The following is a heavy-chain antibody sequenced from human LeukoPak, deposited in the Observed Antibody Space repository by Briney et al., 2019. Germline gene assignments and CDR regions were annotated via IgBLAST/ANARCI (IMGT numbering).Heavy chain of an antibody. D-gene: IGHD5-18*01. CDR2: ISGSGGST. J-gene: IGHJ6*03. CDR3: ARGGYGSNYYYYYYLDV. CDR1: GFTFSSYA. V-gene: IGHV3-23*01. Sequence: GGSLRLSCAASGFTFSSYAMSWVRQAPGKGLEWVSAISGSGGSTYYADSVKGRFTIPRDNSKNTLYLQMNSLRAEDTAVYYCARGGYGSNYYYYYYLDVWGKGTTVTVSS.